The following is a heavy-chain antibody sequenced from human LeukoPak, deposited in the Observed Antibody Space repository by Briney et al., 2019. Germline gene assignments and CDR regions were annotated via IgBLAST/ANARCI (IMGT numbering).Heavy chain of an antibody. V-gene: IGHV3-21*01. Sequence: GGSLRLSCAASGFTFSSYSMNWVRQAPGKGLEWVSSISSSSSYIYYADSVKGRFTISRDNAKNSLYLQMNSLRAEDTAVYYCARTRGDYDFWSGYYLQYYGMDVWGQGTTVTVSS. CDR2: ISSSSSYI. CDR1: GFTFSSYS. J-gene: IGHJ6*02. D-gene: IGHD3-3*01. CDR3: ARTRGDYDFWSGYYLQYYGMDV.